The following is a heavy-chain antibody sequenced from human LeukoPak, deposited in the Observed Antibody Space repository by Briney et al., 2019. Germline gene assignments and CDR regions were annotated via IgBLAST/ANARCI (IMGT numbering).Heavy chain of an antibody. CDR1: GYTFTSYG. CDR3: ARSPSGSYFDY. J-gene: IGHJ4*02. CDR2: ISADNGNT. V-gene: IGHV1-18*01. Sequence: GSLKVSCKASGYTFTSYGISWVRQAPGQGLGWMGWISADNGNTNYAQKLQSRVTMTKDTSTSKAYMELRSLRSDDTAVYYCARSPSGSYFDYWGQGTLVTVSS. D-gene: IGHD3-10*01.